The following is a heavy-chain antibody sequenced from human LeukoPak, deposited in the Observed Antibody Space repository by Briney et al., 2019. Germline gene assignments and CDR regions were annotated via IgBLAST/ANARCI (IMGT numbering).Heavy chain of an antibody. D-gene: IGHD2-2*01. CDR3: AKDMWRDIVVVPAAMGG. J-gene: IGHJ4*02. V-gene: IGHV3-23*01. CDR1: GFTFSSYA. CDR2: ISGSGGST. Sequence: GGSLRLSCAASGFTFSSYAMSWVRQAPGKGLEWVSAISGSGGSTYYADSVKGRFTISRDNSKNTLYLQMNSLRAEDTAVYYCAKDMWRDIVVVPAAMGGWGQGTLVTVSS.